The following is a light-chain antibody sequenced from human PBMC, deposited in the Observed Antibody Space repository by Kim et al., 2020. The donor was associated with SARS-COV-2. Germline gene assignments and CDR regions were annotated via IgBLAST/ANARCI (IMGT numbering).Light chain of an antibody. Sequence: GQSITISCTGTRSDVGGYNYVSWYQQHPGKATKLMIYDVSNRPSGVSNRFSGSKSGNTASLTISGLQAEDEADYYCSSYTSSSTRVFGGGTQLTVL. CDR2: DVS. CDR1: RSDVGGYNY. V-gene: IGLV2-14*03. CDR3: SSYTSSSTRV. J-gene: IGLJ3*02.